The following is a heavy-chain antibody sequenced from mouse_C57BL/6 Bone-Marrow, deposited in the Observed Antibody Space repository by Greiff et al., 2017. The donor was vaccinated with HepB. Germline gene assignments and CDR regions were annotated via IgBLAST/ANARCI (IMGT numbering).Heavy chain of an antibody. CDR3: ARTSITTVAYAMDY. CDR1: GYTFTSYW. D-gene: IGHD1-1*01. V-gene: IGHV1-61*01. J-gene: IGHJ4*01. Sequence: SGAELVRPGSSVKLSCKASGYTFTSYWMDWVKQRPGQGLEWIGNIYPSDSETHYNQKFKDKATLTVDKSSSTAYMQLSSLTSEDSAVYYCARTSITTVAYAMDYWGQGTSVTVSS. CDR2: IYPSDSET.